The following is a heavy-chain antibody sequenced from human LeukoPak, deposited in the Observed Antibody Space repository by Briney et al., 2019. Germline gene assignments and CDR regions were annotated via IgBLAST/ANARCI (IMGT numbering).Heavy chain of an antibody. CDR3: ATRDYGDYGGY. Sequence: GGSLRLSCAASGFTFSSYTMNWVRQAPGKGLEWVSAIGGSGGSTYYADSVEGRFTISRDNSKNTLYLQMNSLRAEDTAVYYCATRDYGDYGGYWGQGTQVTVSS. D-gene: IGHD4-17*01. CDR2: IGGSGGST. CDR1: GFTFSSYT. V-gene: IGHV3-23*01. J-gene: IGHJ4*02.